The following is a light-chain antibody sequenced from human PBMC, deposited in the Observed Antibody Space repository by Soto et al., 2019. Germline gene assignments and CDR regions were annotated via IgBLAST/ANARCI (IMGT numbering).Light chain of an antibody. CDR3: HQRSNWPWT. J-gene: IGKJ1*01. Sequence: EIVLTQSPATLSLSPGERATLSCRASQSVRSDLAWYQQKPGQAPRLLIYDASNRATDIPARFSGSGSGTDVTLTISSLEPEDFAVYYCHQRSNWPWTFGQGTKVEIK. V-gene: IGKV3-11*01. CDR2: DAS. CDR1: QSVRSD.